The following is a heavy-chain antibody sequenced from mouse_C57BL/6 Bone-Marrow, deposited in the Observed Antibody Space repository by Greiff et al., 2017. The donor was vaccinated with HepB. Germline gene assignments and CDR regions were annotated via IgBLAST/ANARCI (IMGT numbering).Heavy chain of an antibody. CDR1: GFNIKDDY. Sequence: EVQRVESGAELVRPGASVKLSCTASGFNIKDDYMHWVKQRPEQGLEWIGWIDPENGDTEYASKFQGKATITADTSSNTAYLQLSSLTSEDTAVYYCTTDYLFAYWGQGTLVTVSA. J-gene: IGHJ3*01. D-gene: IGHD2-4*01. V-gene: IGHV14-4*01. CDR2: IDPENGDT. CDR3: TTDYLFAY.